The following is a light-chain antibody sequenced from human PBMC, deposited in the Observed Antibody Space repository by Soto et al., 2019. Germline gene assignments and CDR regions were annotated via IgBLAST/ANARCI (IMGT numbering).Light chain of an antibody. CDR1: QSVSSSY. V-gene: IGKV3-20*01. Sequence: EIVLTQSPGTLSLSPVERATLSCMASQSVSSSYLAWYQQKPGQAPRLLIYGASSRATGIPDRFSGSGSGTDFTLTISRLEPEDFAVCYCQQYGNSPETFGPGTKVDIK. CDR2: GAS. CDR3: QQYGNSPET. J-gene: IGKJ3*01.